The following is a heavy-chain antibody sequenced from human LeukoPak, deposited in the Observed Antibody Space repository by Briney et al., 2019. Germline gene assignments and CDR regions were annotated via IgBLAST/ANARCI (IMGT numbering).Heavy chain of an antibody. CDR1: GYTFTSYY. V-gene: IGHV1-46*03. CDR2: INPSGGST. J-gene: IGHJ6*02. Sequence: ASVKVSCKASGYTFTSYYMHWVRQAPGQGPEWVGIINPSGGSTSYAQKFQGRVTMTRDTSTSTVYMELSSLRSEDTAVYYCARGTGSYYYYYGMDVWGQGTTVTVSS. D-gene: IGHD3-10*01. CDR3: ARGTGSYYYYYGMDV.